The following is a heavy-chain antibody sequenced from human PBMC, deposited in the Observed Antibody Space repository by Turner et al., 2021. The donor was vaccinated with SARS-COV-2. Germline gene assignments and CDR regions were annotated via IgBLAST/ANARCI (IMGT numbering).Heavy chain of an antibody. CDR3: ASRRGGSAAYNP. CDR2: IYYSGST. J-gene: IGHJ5*02. CDR1: GGSISSTNW. V-gene: IGHV4-4*02. Sequence: QVQLQESGPGLVKPSGTLSLTCAVSGGSISSTNWWSWVRQPPGKGLEWIGNIYYSGSTYYNPSLKSRIIISIDTSKNQFSLQVTSVTAADTAIYYCASRRGGSAAYNPWGQGTLVTVSS. D-gene: IGHD6-13*01.